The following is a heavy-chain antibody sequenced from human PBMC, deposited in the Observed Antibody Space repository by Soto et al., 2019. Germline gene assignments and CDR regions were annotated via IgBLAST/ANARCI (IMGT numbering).Heavy chain of an antibody. CDR3: AKDRHRYCTNGVCYRIRGAPDQP. CDR1: GFTFSSYA. Sequence: GGSLRLSCAASGFTFSSYAMSWVRQAPGKGLEWVSAISGSGGSTYYADSVKGRFTISRDNSKNTLYLQMNSLRAEDTAVYYCAKDRHRYCTNGVCYRIRGAPDQPWGQGTLVTVSS. D-gene: IGHD2-8*01. CDR2: ISGSGGST. V-gene: IGHV3-23*01. J-gene: IGHJ5*02.